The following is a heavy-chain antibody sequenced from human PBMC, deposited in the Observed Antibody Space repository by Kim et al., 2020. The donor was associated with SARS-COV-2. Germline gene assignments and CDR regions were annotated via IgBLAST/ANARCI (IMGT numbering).Heavy chain of an antibody. CDR1: GGSFSGYY. J-gene: IGHJ6*03. D-gene: IGHD6-13*01. CDR2: INHSGST. V-gene: IGHV4-34*01. Sequence: SETLSLTCAVYGGSFSGYYWSWIRQPPGKGLEWIGEINHSGSTNYNPSLKSRVTISVDTSKNQFSLKLSSVTAADTAVYYCARGSQLGSSYYYYYMDVWGKGTTVTVSS. CDR3: ARGSQLGSSYYYYYMDV.